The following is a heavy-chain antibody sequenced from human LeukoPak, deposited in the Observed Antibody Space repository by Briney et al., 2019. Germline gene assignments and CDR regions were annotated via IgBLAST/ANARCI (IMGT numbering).Heavy chain of an antibody. Sequence: PSEPLSLTCTVSGGSISSYYWSWIRQPAGKGLEWIGRIYTSGNTNYNPSLKSRVTISVDTSKNQFSLKLSSVAAADTAVYYCATHGTDLYNWNDYWGQGTLVTVSS. V-gene: IGHV4-4*07. D-gene: IGHD1-1*01. CDR2: IYTSGNT. J-gene: IGHJ4*02. CDR3: ATHGTDLYNWNDY. CDR1: GGSISSYY.